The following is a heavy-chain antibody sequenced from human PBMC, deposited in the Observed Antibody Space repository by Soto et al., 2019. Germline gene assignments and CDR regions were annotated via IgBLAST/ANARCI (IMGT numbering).Heavy chain of an antibody. CDR1: GFSLTTNGAG. V-gene: IGHV2-5*02. D-gene: IGHD3-10*01. CDR2: VYWDDDK. Sequence: QITLKESGPTPVKPTPTLTLTCSFSGFSLTTNGAGVAWVRQPPGKALEWLTLVYWDDDKRYSPSLQNRLTINKDSSKHRVGLRLTDLYPRDTGTYFGVHVRQGIFDFWGQGTLVTVSS. J-gene: IGHJ4*02. CDR3: VHVRQGIFDF.